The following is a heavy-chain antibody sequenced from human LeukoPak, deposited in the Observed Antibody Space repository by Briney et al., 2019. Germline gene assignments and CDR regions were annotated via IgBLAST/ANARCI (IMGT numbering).Heavy chain of an antibody. V-gene: IGHV3-66*01. J-gene: IGHJ4*02. CDR3: ARDRPYGSVDY. Sequence: GGSLRLSCAASGFTVSSNYMSCVRQAPGKGLEWVSVIYSGGSTYYADSVKGRFTISRDNSKNTLYLQMNSLRAEDTAVYYCARDRPYGSVDYWGQGTLVTVSS. D-gene: IGHD4-11*01. CDR2: IYSGGST. CDR1: GFTVSSNY.